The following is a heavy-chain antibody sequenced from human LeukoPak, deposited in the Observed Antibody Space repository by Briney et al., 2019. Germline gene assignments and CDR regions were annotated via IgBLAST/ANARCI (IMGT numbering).Heavy chain of an antibody. J-gene: IGHJ3*02. Sequence: GGSLRLSCAASGFTFSTYGMNWVRQAPGKGLEWVSVISGSGGTTYYADSVKGRFTISRDNSKNTLYLQMNSLRAEDTAVYYCAKKVGGIYAFGIWGQGTMVIVSS. D-gene: IGHD1-26*01. V-gene: IGHV3-23*01. CDR3: AKKVGGIYAFGI. CDR2: ISGSGGTT. CDR1: GFTFSTYG.